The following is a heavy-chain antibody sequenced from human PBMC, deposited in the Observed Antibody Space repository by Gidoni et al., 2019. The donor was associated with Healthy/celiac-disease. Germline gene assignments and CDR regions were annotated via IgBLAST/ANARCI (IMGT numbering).Heavy chain of an antibody. Sequence: QVQLHQWGAGLLKPSEPLSLTCAVYGGSFSGDYWSLIRQPPGKGLEWIGEINHSGSTNYNPSLKSRVTISVDTSKNQFSLKLSSVTAADTAVYYCARGRNIVVVTATPGDYWGQGTLVTVSS. CDR3: ARGRNIVVVTATPGDY. V-gene: IGHV4-34*01. CDR2: INHSGST. D-gene: IGHD2-21*02. J-gene: IGHJ4*02. CDR1: GGSFSGDY.